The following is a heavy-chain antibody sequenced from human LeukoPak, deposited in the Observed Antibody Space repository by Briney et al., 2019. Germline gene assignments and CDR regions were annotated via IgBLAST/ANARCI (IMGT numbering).Heavy chain of an antibody. CDR3: ASGYYYGSGSRPQYEY. V-gene: IGHV3-30*03. CDR1: ILTFGLYG. J-gene: IGHJ4*02. D-gene: IGHD3-10*01. CDR2: IPYDGGNL. Sequence: GRSLRLSCTASILTFGLYGMHWVRQAPGEGLGWVTSIPYDGGNLFHGGSVKGRFTSSRDNSKHTVYLQMNSLRAEDTAVYYCASGYYYGSGSRPQYEYWGQGTLVTVSS.